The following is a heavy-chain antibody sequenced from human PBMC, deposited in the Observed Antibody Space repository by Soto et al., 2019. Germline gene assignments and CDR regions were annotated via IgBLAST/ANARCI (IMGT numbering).Heavy chain of an antibody. CDR2: ISGSGGST. CDR3: AKRSGILGDYYDSSGSRR. CDR1: GFTFSSYA. Sequence: GGSLRLSCAASGFTFSSYAMSWVRQAPGKGLEWVSAISGSGGSTYYADSVRGRFTISRDNSKNTLYLQMNSLRAEDTAVYYCAKRSGILGDYYDSSGSRRGGQGTLVTVSS. V-gene: IGHV3-23*01. J-gene: IGHJ4*02. D-gene: IGHD3-22*01.